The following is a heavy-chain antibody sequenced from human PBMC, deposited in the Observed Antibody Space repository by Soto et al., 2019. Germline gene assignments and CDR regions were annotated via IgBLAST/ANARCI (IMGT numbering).Heavy chain of an antibody. V-gene: IGHV3-23*01. Sequence: EVQLLESGGGLVQPGGSLRLSCAASGFTFSSYAMSWVRQAPGKGLEWVSAISGSGVSTYYADSVKGRFTISRDNSKNTLYLQMNSMRAEDTAVYYCALIVVVVAATDMAVWGKGTTVTVSS. D-gene: IGHD2-15*01. CDR2: ISGSGVST. J-gene: IGHJ6*03. CDR1: GFTFSSYA. CDR3: ALIVVVVAATDMAV.